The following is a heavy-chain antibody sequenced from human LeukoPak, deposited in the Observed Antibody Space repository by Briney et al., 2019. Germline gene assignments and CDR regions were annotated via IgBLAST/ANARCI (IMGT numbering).Heavy chain of an antibody. D-gene: IGHD3-16*01. CDR2: INSGSNTI. V-gene: IGHV3-11*04. Sequence: KAGGSLRLSCAASGFTFSDYYMSWIRQAPGKGLEWISYINSGSNTIFYADSVQGRFTISRDNSKNSLFLQMNSLRADDTAVYFCARDRSSYSDSWGQGTLVTVSS. J-gene: IGHJ4*02. CDR1: GFTFSDYY. CDR3: ARDRSSYSDS.